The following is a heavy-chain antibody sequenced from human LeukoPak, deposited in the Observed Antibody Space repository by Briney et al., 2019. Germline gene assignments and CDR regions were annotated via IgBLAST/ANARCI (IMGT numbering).Heavy chain of an antibody. CDR3: ATYDSWSGYNIAY. Sequence: PGGSLRLSCVVSGFTLSSRWMMWGRQAPGEGLEWMTNINRDGSEKNYVDSVKGRFTITRDNAENSLYLQMNSLKVDDSAIYYCATYDSWSGYNIAYWGQGTLVTVSS. V-gene: IGHV3-7*03. D-gene: IGHD3-3*01. CDR2: INRDGSEK. J-gene: IGHJ4*02. CDR1: GFTLSSRW.